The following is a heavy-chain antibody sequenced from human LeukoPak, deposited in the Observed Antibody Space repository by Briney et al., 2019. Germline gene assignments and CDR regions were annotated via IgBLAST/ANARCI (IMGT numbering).Heavy chain of an antibody. CDR3: VRGTGY. Sequence: GGSLRLSCSVSGFTFSTYVMHWVRQAPGKGLEYVSAISSNGDDTYYADSVKGRFTISRDNSKNTLYLQMSSLRADDTAVYYCVRGTGYWGQGTLVAVSS. CDR1: GFTFSTYV. V-gene: IGHV3-64D*06. CDR2: ISSNGDDT. J-gene: IGHJ4*02.